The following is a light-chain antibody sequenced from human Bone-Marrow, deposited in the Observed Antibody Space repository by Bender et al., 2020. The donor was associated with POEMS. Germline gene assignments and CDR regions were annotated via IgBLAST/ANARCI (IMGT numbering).Light chain of an antibody. V-gene: IGLV2-11*01. CDR2: DVT. J-gene: IGLJ1*01. Sequence: QSALTQPRSVSGSPGHSVTISCTGTSSDVGDYRYVSWFQQHPGKAPKLMIYDVTKRPSGVPDRFSGSKSGNTASLTISGLQAEDEADYYCCSYAGAGGYTPYVFGTGTKVTVL. CDR1: SSDVGDYRY. CDR3: CSYAGAGGYTPYV.